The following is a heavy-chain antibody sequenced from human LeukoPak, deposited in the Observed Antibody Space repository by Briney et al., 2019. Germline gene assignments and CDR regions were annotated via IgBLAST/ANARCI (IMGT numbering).Heavy chain of an antibody. CDR1: GSSFTNYW. V-gene: IGHV5-51*01. Sequence: GASLQISCQGSGSSFTNYWIGWGRPRPGEGVEWVGIIYPGYSNTNYTPSFQFQVTISADNSITTPYLQWSSLKASDTAIYYCARAYNGYYHLDYWGQGTLVTVSS. J-gene: IGHJ4*02. D-gene: IGHD4-17*01. CDR2: IYPGYSNT. CDR3: ARAYNGYYHLDY.